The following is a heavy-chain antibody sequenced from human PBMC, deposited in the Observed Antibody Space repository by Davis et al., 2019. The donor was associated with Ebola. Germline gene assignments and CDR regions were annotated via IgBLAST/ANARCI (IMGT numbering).Heavy chain of an antibody. V-gene: IGHV4-31*03. Sequence: SETLSLTCTVSGGSIGSGGYYWSWIRQHPGKGLEWIGYIYYSGSTYYNPSLKSRVTISVDTSKNQFSLKLSSVTAADTAVYYCARVEAYYGMDVWGKGTTVTVSS. CDR1: GGSIGSGGYY. CDR2: IYYSGST. CDR3: ARVEAYYGMDV. J-gene: IGHJ6*04.